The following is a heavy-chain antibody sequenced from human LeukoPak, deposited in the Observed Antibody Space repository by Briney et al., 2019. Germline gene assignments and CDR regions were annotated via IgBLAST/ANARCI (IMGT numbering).Heavy chain of an antibody. CDR1: GFTFDDYA. Sequence: GGSLRLSCAASGFTFDDYAMHWVRQVPGKGPEWVSGISWNSGSIGYADSVKGRFTISRDNAKNSLYLQMNSLRAEDTALYYCAKDLGYDYGDYVDAFDIWGQGTMVTVSS. V-gene: IGHV3-9*01. CDR3: AKDLGYDYGDYVDAFDI. J-gene: IGHJ3*02. CDR2: ISWNSGSI. D-gene: IGHD4-17*01.